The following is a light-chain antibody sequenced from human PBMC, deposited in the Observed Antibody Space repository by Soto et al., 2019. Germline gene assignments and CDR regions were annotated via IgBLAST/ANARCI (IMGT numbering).Light chain of an antibody. CDR1: SSNIGNNY. J-gene: IGLJ2*01. Sequence: QAVVTQPPSVSAAPGQKVTISCYGSSSNIGNNYVSWYQQFPGTAPKLLIYDTNKRPSGIPDRFSGSKSGTSATLGITGLQTGDEADYYCGTWDNSLSVIIFGGGTKLTVL. CDR2: DTN. CDR3: GTWDNSLSVII. V-gene: IGLV1-51*01.